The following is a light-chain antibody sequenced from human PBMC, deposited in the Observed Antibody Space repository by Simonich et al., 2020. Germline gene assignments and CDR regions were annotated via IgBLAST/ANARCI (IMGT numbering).Light chain of an antibody. CDR2: WAS. V-gene: IGKV4-1*01. CDR3: QQYYSTPYT. J-gene: IGKJ2*01. Sequence: DIVMTQSPDSLAVSLGERATINCKSSQSVLYSSNNKNYLAWYQQKPGQPPKLLIYWASTRDSEVPDRFSGSGSGTDFTLTISSLQAEDVAVYYCQQYYSTPYTFGQGTKLEIK. CDR1: QSVLYSSNNKNY.